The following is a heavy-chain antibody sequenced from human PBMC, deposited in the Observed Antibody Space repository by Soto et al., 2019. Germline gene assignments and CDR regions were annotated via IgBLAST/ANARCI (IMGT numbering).Heavy chain of an antibody. D-gene: IGHD6-13*01. V-gene: IGHV1-18*01. CDR3: ARNGSSSWRGYFQH. CDR1: GYTFTSYS. Sequence: QVQLVQSGAEVKKPGASVKVSCKASGYTFTSYSISWVRQAPVQGLEWMGWISAYKVNTNYAKKLQGRVTMTTDTSTSTAYMELRSLRSDYTAVYYCARNGSSSWRGYFQHWGQGTLVTVSS. CDR2: ISAYKVNT. J-gene: IGHJ1*01.